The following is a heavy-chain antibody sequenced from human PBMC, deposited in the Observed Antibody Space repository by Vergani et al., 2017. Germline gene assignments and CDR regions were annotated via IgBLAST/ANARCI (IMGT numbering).Heavy chain of an antibody. CDR3: ARTYYYDSSGYYYDYYYYGMDV. CDR1: GFTFSSYA. V-gene: IGHV3-23*04. CDR2: ISGSGGSI. Sequence: EVQPVESGGGLVQPGGSLRLSCAASGFTFSSYAMSWVRQAPGKGLEWVSAISGSGGSIYYADSVKGRFTISRDNAKNSLYLQMNSLRAEDTAVYYCARTYYYDSSGYYYDYYYYGMDVWGQGTTVTVSS. D-gene: IGHD3-22*01. J-gene: IGHJ6*02.